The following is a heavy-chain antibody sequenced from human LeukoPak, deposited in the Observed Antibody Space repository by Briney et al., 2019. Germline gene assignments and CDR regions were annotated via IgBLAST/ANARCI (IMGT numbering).Heavy chain of an antibody. D-gene: IGHD3-3*01. Sequence: PGGTLRLSCAVSGFTFSSYAMSWVRQAPGKGLEWVSAISGSGVSTYYADSVKGRFTISRDNSKNTLYLQMNSLRAEDTAVYYCAKNPHFGVVTDFDYWGQGTLVTVSS. CDR3: AKNPHFGVVTDFDY. CDR1: GFTFSSYA. J-gene: IGHJ4*02. V-gene: IGHV3-23*01. CDR2: ISGSGVST.